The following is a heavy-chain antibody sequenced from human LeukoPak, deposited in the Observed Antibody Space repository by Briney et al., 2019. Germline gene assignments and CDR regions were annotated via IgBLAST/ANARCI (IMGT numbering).Heavy chain of an antibody. J-gene: IGHJ6*03. CDR1: GGSISSHY. D-gene: IGHD3-22*01. CDR2: IYTSGNT. CDR3: ARLQFYYDSSGYHGYYYMDV. V-gene: IGHV4-4*07. Sequence: PSETLSLTCSVSGGSISSHYWSWLRQPAGKGLEWIGRIYTSGNTNYNPSLKSRVTISVDNSKNELSLKLTSVTAADTAVYYCARLQFYYDSSGYHGYYYMDVWGKGTTVTVSS.